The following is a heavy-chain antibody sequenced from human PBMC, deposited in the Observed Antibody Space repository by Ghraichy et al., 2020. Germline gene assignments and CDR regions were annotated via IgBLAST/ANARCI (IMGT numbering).Heavy chain of an antibody. CDR1: GFTFSDHS. Sequence: LSLTCAASGFTFSDHSMDWVRQAPGKGLEWVGRTRNKANSYTTEYVASVKGRFTISRDESKNSLYLQINSLKTEDTAVYYCARVSARDGDYMISHMDVWGKGTTVTVSS. CDR2: TRNKANSYTT. J-gene: IGHJ6*03. V-gene: IGHV3-72*01. CDR3: ARVSARDGDYMISHMDV. D-gene: IGHD4-17*01.